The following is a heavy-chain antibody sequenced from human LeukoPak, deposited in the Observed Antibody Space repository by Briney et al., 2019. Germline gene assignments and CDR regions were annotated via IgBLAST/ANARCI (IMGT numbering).Heavy chain of an antibody. CDR2: IYYSGST. V-gene: IGHV4-39*01. CDR1: GDSISSSSFY. CDR3: ARRGVSWKELSYAFDI. Sequence: SETLSLTCTVSGDSISSSSFYWGWIRQPPGKGLEWIGSIYYSGSTFFNPSLKSRATISVDTSKNQFSLTLSFVTAADTAVYYCARRGVSWKELSYAFDIWGQGTMVTVSS. D-gene: IGHD5-18*01. J-gene: IGHJ3*02.